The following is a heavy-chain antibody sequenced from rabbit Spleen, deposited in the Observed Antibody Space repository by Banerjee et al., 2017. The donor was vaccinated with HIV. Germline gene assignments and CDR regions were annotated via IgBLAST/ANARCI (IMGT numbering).Heavy chain of an antibody. D-gene: IGHD6-1*01. CDR1: GIDFSSYYY. V-gene: IGHV1S43*01. CDR3: VREAGYGGYGDGHL. CDR2: IDPIFGST. J-gene: IGHJ4*01. Sequence: QSLEESGGGLVKPGGTLTLTCKVSGIDFSSYYYICWVRQPPGKGLEWIGYIDPIFGSTVYATWVNGRFTISRENTQNTLYLQLNSLTVADTATYFCVREAGYGGYGDGHLWGPGTLVTVS.